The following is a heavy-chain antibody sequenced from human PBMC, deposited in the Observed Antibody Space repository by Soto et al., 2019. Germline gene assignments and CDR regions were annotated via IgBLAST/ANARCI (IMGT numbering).Heavy chain of an antibody. V-gene: IGHV3-30-3*01. CDR2: ISSDVVNY. J-gene: IGHJ4*02. Sequence: QVQLVESGGGVVQPGRSLRLSCAASGFTFSSFAMHWVRQAPGKGLEWLAVISSDVVNYYYAESVKGRFTISRDNSKNTLYMQMNSLRNEDTAVYFCARGGAWTPEGLGYWGQGTLVTVSS. CDR3: ARGGAWTPEGLGY. D-gene: IGHD2-15*01. CDR1: GFTFSSFA.